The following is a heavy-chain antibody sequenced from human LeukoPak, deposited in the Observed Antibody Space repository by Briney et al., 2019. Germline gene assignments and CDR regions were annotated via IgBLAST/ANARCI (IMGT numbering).Heavy chain of an antibody. CDR3: ARRLTYYYGSGSYYSNPNWFDP. CDR2: INPNSGGT. CDR1: GYTFTGYY. V-gene: IGHV1-2*02. D-gene: IGHD3-10*01. Sequence: ASVKVSCKASGYTFTGYYMHWVRQAPGQGLEWMGWINPNSGGTNYAQKFQGRVTMTRDTSISTAYMELSSLRSEDTAVYYCARRLTYYYGSGSYYSNPNWFDPWGQGTLVTVSS. J-gene: IGHJ5*02.